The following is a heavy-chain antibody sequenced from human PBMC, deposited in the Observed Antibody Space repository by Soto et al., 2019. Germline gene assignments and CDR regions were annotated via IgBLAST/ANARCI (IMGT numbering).Heavy chain of an antibody. CDR2: ISYDGSNQ. CDR1: GFTFSSNA. CDR3: AKEKGTGTALEY. D-gene: IGHD1-7*01. V-gene: IGHV3-30*18. Sequence: QVQLVESGGGVVQPGRSLRLSCVASGFTFSSNAIHWVRQAPGKGLEWVAVISYDGSNQHFGDSVKGRFTISRDNFKNTVHLQMNSLRAEDTAVYYCAKEKGTGTALEYWGQGALVTVSS. J-gene: IGHJ4*02.